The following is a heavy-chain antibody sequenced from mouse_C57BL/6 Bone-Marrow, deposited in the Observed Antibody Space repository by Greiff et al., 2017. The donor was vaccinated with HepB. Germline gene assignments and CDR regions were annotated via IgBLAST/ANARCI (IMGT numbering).Heavy chain of an antibody. CDR1: GFTFSDFY. Sequence: EVKVVESGGGLVQSGRSLRLSCATSGFTFSDFYMEWVRQAPGKGLEWIAASRNKANDYTTEYSASVKGRFIVSRDTSQSILYLQMNALRAEDTAIYYCARDYYGSSYGGFAYWGQGTLVTVSA. D-gene: IGHD1-1*01. V-gene: IGHV7-1*01. J-gene: IGHJ3*01. CDR3: ARDYYGSSYGGFAY. CDR2: SRNKANDYTT.